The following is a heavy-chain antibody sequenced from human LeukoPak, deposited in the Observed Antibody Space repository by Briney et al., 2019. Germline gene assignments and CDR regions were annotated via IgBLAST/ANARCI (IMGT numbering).Heavy chain of an antibody. D-gene: IGHD1-26*01. CDR3: ARARARLYFDY. CDR2: IYYSGST. J-gene: IGHJ4*02. CDR1: GGSISSYY. Sequence: PSETLSLTCTVSGGSISSYYWSWIRQPPGKGLEWIGYIYYSGSTNYNPSLKSRVTISVDTSKNQFSLKLSSVTAADTAVYYCARARARLYFDYWGQETLVTVSS. V-gene: IGHV4-59*01.